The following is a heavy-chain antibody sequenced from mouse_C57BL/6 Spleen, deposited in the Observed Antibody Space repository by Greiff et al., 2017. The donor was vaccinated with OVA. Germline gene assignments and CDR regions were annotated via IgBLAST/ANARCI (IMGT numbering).Heavy chain of an antibody. CDR2: INPYNGGT. Sequence: EVKLQESGPVLVKPGASVKMSCKASGYTFTDYYMNWVKQSHGKSLEWIGVINPYNGGTSYNQKFKGKATLTVDKSSSTAYMELNSLTSEDSAVYYCANYGPLYYAMDYWGQGTSVTVSS. CDR3: ANYGPLYYAMDY. D-gene: IGHD1-1*02. J-gene: IGHJ4*01. V-gene: IGHV1-19*01. CDR1: GYTFTDYY.